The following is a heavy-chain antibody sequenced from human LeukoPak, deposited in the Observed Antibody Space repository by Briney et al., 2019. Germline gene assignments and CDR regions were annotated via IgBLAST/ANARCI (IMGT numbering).Heavy chain of an antibody. Sequence: PGRSLRLSCAASGFTFINYAMTWVRQAPGKGLEWVSAISGSGNSTYYPDSVKGRFSISRDNSKNTLYLQISSLRAEDTAVYYCAKTLVGATSGPDYYFVSWGQGTLVTVSS. V-gene: IGHV3-23*01. CDR3: AKTLVGATSGPDYYFVS. CDR2: ISGSGNST. J-gene: IGHJ4*02. CDR1: GFTFINYA. D-gene: IGHD1-26*01.